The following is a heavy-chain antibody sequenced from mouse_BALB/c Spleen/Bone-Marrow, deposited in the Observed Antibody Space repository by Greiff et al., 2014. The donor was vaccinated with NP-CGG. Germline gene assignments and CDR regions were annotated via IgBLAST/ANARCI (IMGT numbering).Heavy chain of an antibody. J-gene: IGHJ2*01. V-gene: IGHV14-3*02. D-gene: IGHD1-1*01. CDR3: ARYYYGSSYFDY. CDR1: GFNIKDTY. Sequence: EVQLQQSGAELVKPGASVKLSCTASGFNIKDTYMHWVKQRPEQGLGWIGRIDPANGNTKYDPKFQGKATITADTSSNTAHLQLSSLTSEDTAVYYCARYYYGSSYFDYWGQGTTLTVSS. CDR2: IDPANGNT.